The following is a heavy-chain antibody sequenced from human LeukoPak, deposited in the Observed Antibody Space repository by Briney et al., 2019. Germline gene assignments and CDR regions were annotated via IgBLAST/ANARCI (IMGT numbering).Heavy chain of an antibody. CDR3: AKSNDYGGNSGPDY. Sequence: PGGSVRLSCAASGFTFSNYAMNWVRQAPGKGLEWVSTISASGGSTSYADSEKGRFIMSRDNSKNTLYLQMNSLRAEDTAVYYCAKSNDYGGNSGPDYWGQGTLVTVSS. D-gene: IGHD4-23*01. CDR1: GFTFSNYA. CDR2: ISASGGST. J-gene: IGHJ4*02. V-gene: IGHV3-23*01.